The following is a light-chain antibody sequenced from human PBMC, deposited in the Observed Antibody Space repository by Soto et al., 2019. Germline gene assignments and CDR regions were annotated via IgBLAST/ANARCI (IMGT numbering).Light chain of an antibody. CDR3: QQYGTSPST. CDR2: DAS. CDR1: QSVSSSY. V-gene: IGKV3D-20*01. Sequence: EIVLTQSPATLSLSPGERATLSCGASQSVSSSYLAWYQQKPGLAPRLLIYDASSRATGIPDRFSGSGSGTDFTLTISRLEAEDFVVYYCQQYGTSPSTFGPGTKVDIK. J-gene: IGKJ3*01.